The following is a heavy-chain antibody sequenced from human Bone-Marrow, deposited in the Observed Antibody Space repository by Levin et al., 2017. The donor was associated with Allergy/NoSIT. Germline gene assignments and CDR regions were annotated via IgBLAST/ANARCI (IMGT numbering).Heavy chain of an antibody. CDR3: ARRGTTVTSDFDY. CDR1: GGSISSSSYY. J-gene: IGHJ4*02. D-gene: IGHD4-17*01. V-gene: IGHV4-39*01. Sequence: PSETLSLTCTVSGGSISSSSYYWGWIRQPPGKGLEWIGSIYYSGSTYYNPSLKSRVTISVDTSKNQFSLKLSSVTAADTAVYYCARRGTTVTSDFDYWGQGTLVTVSS. CDR2: IYYSGST.